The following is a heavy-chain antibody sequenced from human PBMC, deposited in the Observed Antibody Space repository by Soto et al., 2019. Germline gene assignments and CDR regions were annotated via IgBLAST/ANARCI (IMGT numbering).Heavy chain of an antibody. D-gene: IGHD6-13*01. V-gene: IGHV1-18*01. J-gene: IGHJ4*02. CDR3: AIVYPGIAAAPFDY. CDR2: ISAYNGNT. CDR1: GYTFTSYG. Sequence: QVQLVQSGAEVKKPGASVKVSCKASGYTFTSYGISCVRQAPGHGLEWMGWISAYNGNTNYAQKLQGRVTMTTDTSTSTAYMELRSLRSDATAVYYGAIVYPGIAAAPFDYWVQGTLVTAAS.